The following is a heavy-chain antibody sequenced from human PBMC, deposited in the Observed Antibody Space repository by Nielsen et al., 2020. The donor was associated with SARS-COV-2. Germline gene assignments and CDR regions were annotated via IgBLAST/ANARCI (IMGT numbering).Heavy chain of an antibody. D-gene: IGHD6-13*01. CDR3: ARGTQQLVRFYYYYGMDV. CDR2: ISYDGSNK. CDR1: GFTFSSYG. V-gene: IGHV3-30*03. J-gene: IGHJ6*02. Sequence: GGSLRLSCAASGFTFSSYGMHWVRQAPGKGLEWVAVISYDGSNKYYADSVKGRFTISRDNSKNTLYLQMNSLRAEDTAVYYCARGTQQLVRFYYYYGMDVWGQGTTVTVSS.